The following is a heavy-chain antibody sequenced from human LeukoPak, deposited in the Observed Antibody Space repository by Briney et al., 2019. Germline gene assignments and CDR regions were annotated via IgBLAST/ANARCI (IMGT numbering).Heavy chain of an antibody. J-gene: IGHJ4*02. V-gene: IGHV3-21*01. CDR3: ARGPALYCTSSSCLDGVD. CDR1: GFTFSDYA. CDR2: ISSGGSYI. D-gene: IGHD2-2*01. Sequence: GGSLRLSCAASGFTFSDYAMNWVRQAPGKGLEWVSSISSGGSYISYADSVKGRFTVSRDNAKDSLFLQMRSLRDEDTAVYCCARGPALYCTSSSCLDGVDWGQGTLVSVSS.